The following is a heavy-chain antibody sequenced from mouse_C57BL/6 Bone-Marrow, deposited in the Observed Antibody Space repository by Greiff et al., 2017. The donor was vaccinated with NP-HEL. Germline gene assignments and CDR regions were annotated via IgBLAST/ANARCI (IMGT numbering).Heavy chain of an antibody. CDR1: GYTFTSYW. Sequence: QVQLQQPGAELVRPGTSVKLSCKASGYTFTSYWMHWVKQRPGQGLEWIGVIDPSDSYTNYNQKFKGKATLTVDTSSSTAYMQLSSLTSEDSAVYYCARTGLKADYWGQGTTLTVSS. J-gene: IGHJ2*01. V-gene: IGHV1-59*01. CDR3: ARTGLKADY. CDR2: IDPSDSYT. D-gene: IGHD2-4*01.